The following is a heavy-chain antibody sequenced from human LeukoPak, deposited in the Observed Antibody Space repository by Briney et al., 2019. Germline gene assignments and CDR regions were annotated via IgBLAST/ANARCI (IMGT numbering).Heavy chain of an antibody. D-gene: IGHD3-10*01. J-gene: IGHJ3*01. CDR2: INHSGST. CDR3: AKSNGYGLVDN. Sequence: SETLSLTCAVYGGSFSGYYWSWIRQPPGKGLEWIGEINHSGSTNYNPSLKSRVTISVDTSKNQFSLKLNSVTAADTAVYYCAKSNGYGLVDNWGQGTMVTVSS. CDR1: GGSFSGYY. V-gene: IGHV4-34*01.